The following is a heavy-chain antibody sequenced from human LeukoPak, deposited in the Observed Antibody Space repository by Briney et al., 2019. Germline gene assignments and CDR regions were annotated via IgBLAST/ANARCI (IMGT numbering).Heavy chain of an antibody. V-gene: IGHV3-74*01. CDR3: GFPSSGYYSDAFDI. CDR1: GFTFSSYW. CDR2: IESDGSTT. J-gene: IGHJ3*02. Sequence: GGSLRLSCAASGFTFSSYWMHWVRQAPGKGLVWVSRIESDGSTTSYADSVKGRFTISRDNAKNTLYLQMNSLRAEDTAVYYCGFPSSGYYSDAFDIWGQGTMVTVSS. D-gene: IGHD3-22*01.